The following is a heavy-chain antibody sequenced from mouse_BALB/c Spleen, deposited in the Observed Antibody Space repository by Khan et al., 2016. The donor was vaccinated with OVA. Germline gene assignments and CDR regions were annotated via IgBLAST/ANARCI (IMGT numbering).Heavy chain of an antibody. V-gene: IGHV3-2*02. CDR2: ISYSGST. CDR1: GYSITSGYG. D-gene: IGHD2-4*01. J-gene: IGHJ2*01. CDR3: ARTARIKY. Sequence: EVQLVESGPGLVKPSQSLSLTCTVTGYSITSGYGWNWIRQFPGNKLEWMGYISYSGSTNYNPSLKSRISITRDTSKNQFFLQLNSLTTEDTATYYCARTARIKYWGQGTTLTVSS.